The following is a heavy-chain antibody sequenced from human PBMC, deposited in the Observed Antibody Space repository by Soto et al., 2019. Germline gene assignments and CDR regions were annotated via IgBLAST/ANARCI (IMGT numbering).Heavy chain of an antibody. V-gene: IGHV4-30-4*01. D-gene: IGHD7-27*01. CDR3: ARGRYCLTGRCFPNWFDS. CDR2: IYKSATT. J-gene: IGHJ5*01. Sequence: SETLSLTCSVSGNSISNLDYFWAWIRQPPGQALEYIGYIYKSATTYYNPSFESRVAISVDTSKSQFPLNVTSVTAADTAVYFCARGRYCLTGRCFPNWFDSWGQGALVTVSS. CDR1: GNSISNLDYF.